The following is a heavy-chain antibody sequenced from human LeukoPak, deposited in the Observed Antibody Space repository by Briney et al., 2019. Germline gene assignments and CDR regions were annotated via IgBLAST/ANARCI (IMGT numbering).Heavy chain of an antibody. CDR1: GFTFSSYR. V-gene: IGHV3-21*01. CDR3: ARDPWTNSDYDGFDY. Sequence: MPGGSLRLSGAASGFTFSSYRMNWVRQAPGRGLEWVSSISSSSSYIYYADSVKGRFTISRDNAKNSQYLQMNSLRAEDTAVYYCARDPWTNSDYDGFDYWGQGTLVTVSS. J-gene: IGHJ4*02. CDR2: ISSSSSYI. D-gene: IGHD5-12*01.